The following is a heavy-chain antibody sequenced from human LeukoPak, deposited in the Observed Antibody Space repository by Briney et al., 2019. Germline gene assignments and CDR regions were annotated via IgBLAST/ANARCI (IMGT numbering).Heavy chain of an antibody. CDR3: AKGLTGYDFWSGWFDY. CDR1: GFTFSDYY. V-gene: IGHV3-11*01. J-gene: IGHJ4*02. CDR2: ISSSGSTI. Sequence: AGGSLRLSCAASGFTFSDYYMSWIRQAPGKGLEWVSYISSSGSTIYYADSVKGRFTISRDNAKNSLYLQMNSLRAEDTAVYYCAKGLTGYDFWSGWFDYWGQGTLVTVSS. D-gene: IGHD3-3*01.